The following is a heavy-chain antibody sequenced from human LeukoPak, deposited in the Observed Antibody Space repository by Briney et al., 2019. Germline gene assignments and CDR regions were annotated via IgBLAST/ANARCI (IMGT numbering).Heavy chain of an antibody. Sequence: SVKVSCKASGYTFTAYYIHWVRQAPGQGLEWMGGIIPIFGTANYAQKFQGRVTITADESTSTAYMELSSLRSEDTAVYYCARGNDYGDYVVGYYYYGMDVWGQGTTVTVSS. CDR1: GYTFTAYY. J-gene: IGHJ6*02. CDR3: ARGNDYGDYVVGYYYYGMDV. V-gene: IGHV1-69*13. CDR2: IIPIFGTA. D-gene: IGHD4-17*01.